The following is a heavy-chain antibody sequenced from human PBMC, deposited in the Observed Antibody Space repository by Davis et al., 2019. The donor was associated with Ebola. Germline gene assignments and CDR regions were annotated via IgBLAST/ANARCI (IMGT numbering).Heavy chain of an antibody. CDR2: IAYDGTTQ. V-gene: IGHV3-30*14. J-gene: IGHJ4*01. Sequence: GESLKISCAASGFTFRNYAIHWVRQAPGKGLEGVAVIAYDGTTQYYADSVKGRFTISRDNSKNTLYLQMNSLRDEDTAVYYCARDGLAAGGVTMKCLDYWGHGTLVTVSS. CDR3: ARDGLAAGGVTMKCLDY. D-gene: IGHD3-22*01. CDR1: GFTFRNYA.